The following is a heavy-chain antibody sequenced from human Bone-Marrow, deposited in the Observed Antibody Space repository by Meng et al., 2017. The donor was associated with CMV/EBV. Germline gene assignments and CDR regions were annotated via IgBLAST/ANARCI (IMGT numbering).Heavy chain of an antibody. J-gene: IGHJ4*02. V-gene: IGHV3-30*02. CDR3: AKVVPGYCSTTSCSPDH. D-gene: IGHD2-2*01. CDR2: VRYDGNNK. CDR1: GFTFSDYG. Sequence: GESLKISCAASGFTFSDYGMHWVRQAPGKGLEWVAYVRYDGNNKNYADSVKGRFTISRDNSKNTLYLQMNSLRAEDTAVYYCAKVVPGYCSTTSCSPDHWGQGTLVTVYS.